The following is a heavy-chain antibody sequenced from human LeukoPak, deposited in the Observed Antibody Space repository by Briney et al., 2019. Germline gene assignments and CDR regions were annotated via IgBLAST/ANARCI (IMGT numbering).Heavy chain of an antibody. V-gene: IGHV6-1*01. Sequence: SQTLSLTCAISGDSVSSKIAAWNWIRQSPSRGLEWLGRTYYRSKWYNDYAVSVKSRITINPDTSKNQFSLQLNSVTPEDTAVYYCARAGLAVAGINAFDIWGQGTMVTVSS. D-gene: IGHD6-19*01. CDR1: GDSVSSKIAA. J-gene: IGHJ3*02. CDR2: TYYRSKWYN. CDR3: ARAGLAVAGINAFDI.